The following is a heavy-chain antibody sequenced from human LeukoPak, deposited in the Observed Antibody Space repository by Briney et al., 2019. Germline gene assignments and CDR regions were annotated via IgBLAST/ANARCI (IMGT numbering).Heavy chain of an antibody. CDR1: GFTIGIYG. J-gene: IGHJ3*01. CDR3: ARDPMGDYFATLSYDGFDA. D-gene: IGHD3-16*01. CDR2: IRTNAYGGAT. V-gene: IGHV3-49*04. Sequence: GGTLRLSCTSSGFTIGIYGLSWVRQAPGKGLEWVGSIRTNAYGGATALATSVKGRFTMSRDDSKNIAYLEMTNLKAEGTGVYYCARDPMGDYFATLSYDGFDAWGQGTMGTVSS.